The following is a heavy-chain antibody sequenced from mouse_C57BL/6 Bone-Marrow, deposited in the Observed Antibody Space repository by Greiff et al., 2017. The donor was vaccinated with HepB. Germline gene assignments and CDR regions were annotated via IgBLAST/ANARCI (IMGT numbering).Heavy chain of an antibody. CDR3: ARREGGDYFDY. V-gene: IGHV3-6*01. CDR1: GYSITSGYY. D-gene: IGHD1-1*02. CDR2: ISYDGSN. J-gene: IGHJ2*01. Sequence: EVKLMESGPGLVKPSQSLSLTCSVTGYSITSGYYWNWIRQFPGNKLEWMGYISYDGSNNYNPSLKNRISITRDTSKNQFFLKLNSVTTEDTATYYCARREGGDYFDYWGQGTTLTVSS.